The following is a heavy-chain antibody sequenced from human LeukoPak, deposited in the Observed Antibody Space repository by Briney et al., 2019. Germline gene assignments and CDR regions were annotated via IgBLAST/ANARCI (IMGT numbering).Heavy chain of an antibody. D-gene: IGHD3-10*01. CDR3: ARGRVTMVRGVIFDY. V-gene: IGHV4-34*01. CDR2: INHSGST. J-gene: IGHJ4*02. Sequence: SETLSLTCAVYGGSFSGYYWSWIRQPPGKGLEWIGEINHSGSTNYNPSLKSRVTISVDTSKNLFSLKLSSVTAADTAVYYCARGRVTMVRGVIFDYWGQGTLVTVSS. CDR1: GGSFSGYY.